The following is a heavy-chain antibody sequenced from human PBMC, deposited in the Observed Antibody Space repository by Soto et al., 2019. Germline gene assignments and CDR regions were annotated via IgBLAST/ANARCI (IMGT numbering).Heavy chain of an antibody. J-gene: IGHJ5*02. Sequence: EVQLVESGGGLVQPGGSLRLSCAASGFTFSSYSMSWVRQAPGKGLEWVSYISSSSSTIYYADSVKGRFTISRDNAKNSLYLQMNSLRAEDTAVYYCARHPERIAEIGWFDPWGQGTLVTVSS. V-gene: IGHV3-48*01. D-gene: IGHD6-13*01. CDR1: GFTFSSYS. CDR2: ISSSSSTI. CDR3: ARHPERIAEIGWFDP.